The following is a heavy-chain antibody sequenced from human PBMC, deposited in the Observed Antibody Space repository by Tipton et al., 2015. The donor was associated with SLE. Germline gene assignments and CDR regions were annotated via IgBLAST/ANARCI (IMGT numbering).Heavy chain of an antibody. V-gene: IGHV1-18*01. J-gene: IGHJ4*02. Sequence: QLVQSGAEVKKPGASVKVSCKASGYTFTNYGISWVRQAPGQGLEWMGWISPYNGNTDSAQNLQGRVTMTADTSTTTAYMELRSLRSDGTAVYYCARSYYGSRHYYTHADHWGQGTQVTVSS. D-gene: IGHD3-10*01. CDR3: ARSYYGSRHYYTHADH. CDR1: GYTFTNYG. CDR2: ISPYNGNT.